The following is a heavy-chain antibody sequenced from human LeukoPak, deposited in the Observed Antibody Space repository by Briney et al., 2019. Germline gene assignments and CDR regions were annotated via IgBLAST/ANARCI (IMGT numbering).Heavy chain of an antibody. CDR1: GFTFSSYA. D-gene: IGHD5-18*01. Sequence: GGSLRLSCAASGFTFSSYAMSWVRQAPGKGLKWISTTSSGGGSTYYADSVKGRFTISRDNAKNSLYLQMNSLRAEDTAVYYCARDLEVRRIYSYGYARPSALDYWGQGTLVTVSS. V-gene: IGHV3-23*01. J-gene: IGHJ4*02. CDR3: ARDLEVRRIYSYGYARPSALDY. CDR2: TSSGGGST.